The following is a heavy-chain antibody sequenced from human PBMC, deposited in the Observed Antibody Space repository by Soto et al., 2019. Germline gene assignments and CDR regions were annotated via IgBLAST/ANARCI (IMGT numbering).Heavy chain of an antibody. D-gene: IGHD3-3*01. Sequence: EVQLLESGGGLVQPGGSLRLSCAASGFTFSSYAMSWVRQAPGKGLEWVSAISGSGGSTYYADSVKGRFTISRDNSKNTLYLQMDSLRAEDTAVYYCAKDFGSPSSFGVVIIVDYWGQGTLVTVSS. CDR2: ISGSGGST. CDR3: AKDFGSPSSFGVVIIVDY. V-gene: IGHV3-23*01. J-gene: IGHJ4*02. CDR1: GFTFSSYA.